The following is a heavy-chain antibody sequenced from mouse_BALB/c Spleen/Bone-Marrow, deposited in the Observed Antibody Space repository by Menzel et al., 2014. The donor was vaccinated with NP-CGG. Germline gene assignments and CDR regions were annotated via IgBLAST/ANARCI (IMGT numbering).Heavy chain of an antibody. CDR3: ARSRDYGSSYYAMDY. Sequence: EVQLQESGAELVKPGASVKLSCTASGFNIKDTYMHWVKQTPEQGLEWIGRIDPANGNTKYDPKFQGKATITADTSSNTAYLQLSSLTSEDTAVYYCARSRDYGSSYYAMDYWGQGTSVTVSS. J-gene: IGHJ4*01. D-gene: IGHD1-1*01. CDR1: GFNIKDTY. CDR2: IDPANGNT. V-gene: IGHV14-3*02.